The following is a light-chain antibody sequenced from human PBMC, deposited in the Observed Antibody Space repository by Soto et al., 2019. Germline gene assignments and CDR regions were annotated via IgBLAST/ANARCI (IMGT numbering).Light chain of an antibody. Sequence: EIVLTQSPATLSLSPGERATLSCRASQSVSGSLAWYQQKPGQAPRLLIYDASNRATGIPVRFSGSGSGTDFTLTISSLEPEDFALYYCQQRSNWVYTFGQGTKLEIK. CDR2: DAS. CDR1: QSVSGS. V-gene: IGKV3-11*01. J-gene: IGKJ2*01. CDR3: QQRSNWVYT.